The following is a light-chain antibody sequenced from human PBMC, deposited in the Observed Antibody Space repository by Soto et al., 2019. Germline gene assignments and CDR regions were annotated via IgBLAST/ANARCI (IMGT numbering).Light chain of an antibody. CDR3: QTWGTGIRV. V-gene: IGLV4-69*01. CDR2: LNSDGSH. Sequence: QPVLTQSPSASASLGASVKLTCSLSSGHSRYAIAWHQQQPEKGPRYLMKLNSDGSHGKGDGIPDRFSGSSSGAERYLTISSLQSEDEADYYCQTWGTGIRVFGGGTTLTVL. CDR1: SGHSRYA. J-gene: IGLJ3*02.